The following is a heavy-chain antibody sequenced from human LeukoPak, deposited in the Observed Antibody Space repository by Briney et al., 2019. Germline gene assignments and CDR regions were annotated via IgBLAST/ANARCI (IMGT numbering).Heavy chain of an antibody. V-gene: IGHV4-34*01. J-gene: IGHJ4*02. D-gene: IGHD3-22*01. CDR2: INHSGST. CDR1: GGSFSGYY. CDR3: ARGPDYYDSSGYYFDY. Sequence: PSETLSLTCAVYGGSFSGYYWSWIRQPPGKGLEWIGEINHSGSTNYNPSLKSRVTISVDTSKNQFSLKLSSVTAADTAAYYCARGPDYYDSSGYYFDYWGQGTLVTVSS.